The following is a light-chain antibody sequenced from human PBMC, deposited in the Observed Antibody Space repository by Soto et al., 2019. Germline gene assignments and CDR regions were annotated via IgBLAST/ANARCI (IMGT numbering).Light chain of an antibody. J-gene: IGLJ2*01. Sequence: QSALTQPASVSGSPGQSITISCTGTSSDVGGYKYVSWYQQHPGKAPKLIIFEVSHRPSGVSNRFSGSKSGNTASLTISGLQAEDEADYYCASYTSITTVIFGGGTKVTVL. V-gene: IGLV2-14*01. CDR3: ASYTSITTVI. CDR1: SSDVGGYKY. CDR2: EVS.